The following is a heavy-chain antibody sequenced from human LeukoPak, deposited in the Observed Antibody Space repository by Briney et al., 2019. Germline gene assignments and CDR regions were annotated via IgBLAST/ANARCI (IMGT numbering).Heavy chain of an antibody. CDR1: GGSISSGGYS. CDR3: ARDSTGSYFDY. Sequence: PSETLSLTCAVSGGSISSGGYSWSWIRQPPGKGLEWIGYIYHSGSTYYNPSFKSRVTISVDRSKNQFSLKLSSVTAADTAVYYCARDSTGSYFDYXGQGTLVTVSS. J-gene: IGHJ4*02. CDR2: IYHSGST. V-gene: IGHV4-30-2*01. D-gene: IGHD1-14*01.